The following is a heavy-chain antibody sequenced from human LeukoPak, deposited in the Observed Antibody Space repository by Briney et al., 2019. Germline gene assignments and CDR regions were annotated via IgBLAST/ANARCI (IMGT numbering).Heavy chain of an antibody. CDR2: SNAGNGNT. CDR1: GYTCTSYG. J-gene: IGHJ5*02. D-gene: IGHD6-13*01. V-gene: IGHV1-3*01. Sequence: ASVKVSCKVSGYTCTSYGMHWLRQGPGQRLEWMGGSNAGNGNTKYSQKFQGRVTITRDTAASTGDVELISLRSEDTAVYSCARDVDSSWYRDATWFAPWGKGPLVTVSS. CDR3: ARDVDSSWYRDATWFAP.